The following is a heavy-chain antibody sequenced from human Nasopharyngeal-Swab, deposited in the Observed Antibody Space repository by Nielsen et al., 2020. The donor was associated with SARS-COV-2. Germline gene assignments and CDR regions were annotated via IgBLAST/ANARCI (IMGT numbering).Heavy chain of an antibody. D-gene: IGHD1-26*01. CDR2: IFYSGNT. CDR1: GGSISGSSYY. V-gene: IGHV4-39*01. CDR3: ARIPSLYSGSAPFDY. Sequence: SETLPLTCTVSGGSISGSSYYWSWIRQPPGKGLERIGSIFYSGNTYYNPSLKSPLTISVDTSKNQFSLRRSPVIAADTAVYYCARIPSLYSGSAPFDYWGRGTLVTVSS. J-gene: IGHJ4*02.